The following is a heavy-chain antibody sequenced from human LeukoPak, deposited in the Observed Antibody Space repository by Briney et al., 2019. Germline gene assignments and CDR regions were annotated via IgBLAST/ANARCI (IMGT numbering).Heavy chain of an antibody. CDR3: ARGNSRGLGAFDI. Sequence: GSLRLSCAASGFTFSSYSMNWVRQAPGKGLEWVSSISSSSSYIYYADSVKGRFTISRDNAKNSLYLQMNSLRAEDTAVYYCARGNSRGLGAFDIWGQGTMVTVSS. CDR1: GFTFSSYS. CDR2: ISSSSSYI. J-gene: IGHJ3*02. D-gene: IGHD2/OR15-2a*01. V-gene: IGHV3-21*01.